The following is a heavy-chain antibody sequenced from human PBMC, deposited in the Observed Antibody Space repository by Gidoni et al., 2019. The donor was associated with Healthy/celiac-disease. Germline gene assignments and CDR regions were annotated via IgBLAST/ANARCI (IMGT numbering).Heavy chain of an antibody. CDR2: ISGSGGST. J-gene: IGHJ4*02. CDR1: GFTFSSYA. Sequence: EVQLVESGGGLVQPGGSLRLSCAASGFTFSSYAMSWVRQAPGKGLEWVSAISGSGGSTYYADSVKGRFTISRDNSKNTLYLQMNSLRAEDTAVYYCAKDLKGSSGWYQTFDYWGQGTLVTVSS. CDR3: AKDLKGSSGWYQTFDY. V-gene: IGHV3-23*04. D-gene: IGHD6-19*01.